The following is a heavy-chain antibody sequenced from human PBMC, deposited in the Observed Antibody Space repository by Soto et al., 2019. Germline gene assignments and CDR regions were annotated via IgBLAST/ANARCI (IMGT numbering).Heavy chain of an antibody. J-gene: IGHJ3*02. CDR1: GFAFRNYG. V-gene: IGHV3-30*18. D-gene: IGHD3-22*01. Sequence: QVQVVESGGGVVQPGMSLRLSCAASGFAFRNYGMHWVRQAPGKGLEWVALISYDGSDKYYADSVKGRFTISRDNSKNTLYLQMNSLRAEDTAVYYCANEDYYDSSGYLGAVGAFDIWGQGTMVTVSS. CDR2: ISYDGSDK. CDR3: ANEDYYDSSGYLGAVGAFDI.